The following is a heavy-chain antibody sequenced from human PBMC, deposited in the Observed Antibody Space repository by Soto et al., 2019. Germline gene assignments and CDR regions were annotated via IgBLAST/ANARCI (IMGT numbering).Heavy chain of an antibody. J-gene: IGHJ4*02. Sequence: EVQLLESGGGLVQPGGSLRLSCAGSGFTSSIYAISWVRQAPGKGLEWVSGISGSGGSTYYADSVQGRFTISRDNSKNTLYLQMNSLRAEDTAVYYCAKASALAVPAAHFDHWGQGTLVTVSS. CDR2: ISGSGGST. CDR3: AKASALAVPAAHFDH. V-gene: IGHV3-23*01. CDR1: GFTSSIYA. D-gene: IGHD2-2*01.